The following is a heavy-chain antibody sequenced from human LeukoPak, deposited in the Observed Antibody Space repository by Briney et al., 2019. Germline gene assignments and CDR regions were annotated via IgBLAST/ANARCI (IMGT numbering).Heavy chain of an antibody. D-gene: IGHD3-22*01. V-gene: IGHV4-31*03. J-gene: IGHJ4*02. CDR3: ARARYYDSSGQFDY. CDR1: GGSISSGGYY. CDR2: IYYSGST. Sequence: SETLSLTCTVSGGSISSGGYYWSWIRQHPGKGLEWMGYIYYSGSTYYNPSLKSRVTISVDTSKNQFSLKLSSVTAANTAVYYCARARYYDSSGQFDYWGQGTLVTVSS.